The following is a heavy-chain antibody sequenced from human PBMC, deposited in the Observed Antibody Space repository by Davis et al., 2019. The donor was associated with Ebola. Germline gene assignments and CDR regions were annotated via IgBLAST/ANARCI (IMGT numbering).Heavy chain of an antibody. CDR2: IIPIFGTA. CDR3: ASGGYSYGYGWFDP. V-gene: IGHV1-69*13. D-gene: IGHD5-18*01. Sequence: SVKVSCKASGGTFSSYAISWVRQAPGQGLEWMGGIIPIFGTANYAQKFQGRVTITADESTSTAYMELSSLRSEDTAVYYCASGGYSYGYGWFDPWGQGTLVTVSS. J-gene: IGHJ5*02. CDR1: GGTFSSYA.